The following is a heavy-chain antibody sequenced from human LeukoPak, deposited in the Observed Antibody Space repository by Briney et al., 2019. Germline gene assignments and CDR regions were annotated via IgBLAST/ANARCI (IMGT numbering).Heavy chain of an antibody. CDR2: ISTYNHES. J-gene: IGHJ5*02. CDR1: GYTFADYG. CDR3: VRDYFCSGGSCDDCFDP. Sequence: GASVKVSCKASGYTFADYGISWVRQAPGQGLEWMAWISTYNHESNYARTFRGRVTMTTDTSTSTAYMELGSLRSDATAVYYCVRDYFCSGGSCDDCFDPWGQGTLVTASS. V-gene: IGHV1-18*01. D-gene: IGHD2-15*01.